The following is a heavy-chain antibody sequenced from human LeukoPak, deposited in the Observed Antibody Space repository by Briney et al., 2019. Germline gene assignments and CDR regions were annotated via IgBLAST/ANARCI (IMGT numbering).Heavy chain of an antibody. CDR2: INSDGSIT. J-gene: IGHJ6*02. CDR3: AKTGGEYQLLLDYYYYGMDV. V-gene: IGHV3-74*01. Sequence: GGSLRLSCAASGFTFSNYWMHWIRQVPGKGLVWVSHINSDGSITSYADSVKGRFTISRDNSKNTLYLQMNSLRAEDTAVYYCAKTGGEYQLLLDYYYYGMDVWGQGTTVTVSS. CDR1: GFTFSNYW. D-gene: IGHD2-2*01.